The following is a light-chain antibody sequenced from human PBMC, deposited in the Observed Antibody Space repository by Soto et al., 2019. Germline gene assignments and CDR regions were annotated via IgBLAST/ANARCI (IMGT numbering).Light chain of an antibody. CDR2: DTS. V-gene: IGLV7-46*01. CDR3: LLSYSGARLVV. Sequence: QAVVTQEPSLTVSPGGTVTLTCGSSTGAVTSGHYPYWFQQTPGQAPRTLIYDTSNNPSWTPARFSGSLLGGKAALTLSGAQPEDEAEYYCLLSYSGARLVVFGGGTKLTVL. CDR1: TGAVTSGHY. J-gene: IGLJ2*01.